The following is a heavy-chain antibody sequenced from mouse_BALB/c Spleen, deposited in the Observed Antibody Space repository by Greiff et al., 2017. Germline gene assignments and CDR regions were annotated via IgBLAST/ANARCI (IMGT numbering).Heavy chain of an antibody. V-gene: IGHV1-12*01. Sequence: QVQLQQPGAELVKPGASVKMSCKASGYTFTSYNMHWVKQTPGQGLEWIGAIYPGNGDTSYNQKFKGKATLTADKSSSTAYMQLSSLTSEDSAVYYCARVDYWGQGTTLTVSS. CDR3: ARVDY. CDR1: GYTFTSYN. CDR2: IYPGNGDT. J-gene: IGHJ2*01.